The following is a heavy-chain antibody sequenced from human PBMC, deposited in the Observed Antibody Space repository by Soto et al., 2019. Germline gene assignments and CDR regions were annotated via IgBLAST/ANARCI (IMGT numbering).Heavy chain of an antibody. CDR2: IYYSGST. CDR3: ARQGVTMVRGVPYYYYGMDV. CDR1: GGSISSYY. V-gene: IGHV4-59*08. Sequence: SETLSLTCTVSGGSISSYYWSWIRQPPGKGLEWIGYIYYSGSTNYNPSLKSRVTISVDTSKNQFSLKLSSVTAADTAVNYCARQGVTMVRGVPYYYYGMDVWGQGTTVTVSS. D-gene: IGHD3-10*01. J-gene: IGHJ6*02.